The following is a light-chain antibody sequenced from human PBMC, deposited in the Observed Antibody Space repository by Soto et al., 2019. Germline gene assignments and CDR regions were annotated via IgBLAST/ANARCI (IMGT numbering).Light chain of an antibody. CDR1: SSDVGGYNY. V-gene: IGLV2-14*01. CDR2: DVS. CDR3: ISYTTRSTWV. Sequence: QSALTQPASVSGSPGPSITISCTGTSSDVGGYNYVSWYQQHPGKAPKLMISDVSNRPSGVSHRFSGSNSGNTASLTISGLQSGDEAYYYCISYTTRSTWVFGGGTKLTVL. J-gene: IGLJ3*02.